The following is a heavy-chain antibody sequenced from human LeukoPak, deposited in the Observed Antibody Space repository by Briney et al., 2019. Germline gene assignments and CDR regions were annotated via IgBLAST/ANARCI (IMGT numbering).Heavy chain of an antibody. V-gene: IGHV3-30*01. CDR2: ISYDGSNK. Sequence: GGSLRLSCAASGFTFSSYAMHWVRQAPGKGLECVAVISYDGSNKYYADSVKGRFTISRDNSKNTLYLQMNSLRAEDTAVYYCAREHSYYYDSSGYPDYWGQGTLVTVSS. D-gene: IGHD3-22*01. CDR3: AREHSYYYDSSGYPDY. J-gene: IGHJ4*02. CDR1: GFTFSSYA.